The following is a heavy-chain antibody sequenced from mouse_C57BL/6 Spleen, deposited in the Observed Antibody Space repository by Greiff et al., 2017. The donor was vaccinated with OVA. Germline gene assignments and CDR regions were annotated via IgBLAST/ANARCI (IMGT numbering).Heavy chain of an antibody. Sequence: EVQRVESGPGLVKPSQSLSLTCSVTGYSITSGYYWNWIRQFPGNKLEWMGYISYDGSNNYNPSLKNRISITRDTSKNQFFLKLNSVTTEDTATYYCASEVGTSGNWYFDVWGTGTTVTVSS. CDR2: ISYDGSN. J-gene: IGHJ1*03. V-gene: IGHV3-6*01. CDR3: ASEVGTSGNWYFDV. CDR1: GYSITSGYY. D-gene: IGHD3-2*02.